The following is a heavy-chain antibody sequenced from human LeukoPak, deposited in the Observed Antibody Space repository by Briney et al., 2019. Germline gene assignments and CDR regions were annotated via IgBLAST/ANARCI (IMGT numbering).Heavy chain of an antibody. J-gene: IGHJ5*02. D-gene: IGHD3-10*01. CDR1: GGSFSGYY. CDR3: ARYVLLWFGDFYNWFDP. CDR2: INHSGST. Sequence: SETLSLTCAVYGGSFSGYYWSWIRQPPGKGLEWIGEINHSGSTNYNPSLKSRVTISVDTSKNQLSLKLSSVTAADTAVYYCARYVLLWFGDFYNWFDPWGQGTLVTVSS. V-gene: IGHV4-34*01.